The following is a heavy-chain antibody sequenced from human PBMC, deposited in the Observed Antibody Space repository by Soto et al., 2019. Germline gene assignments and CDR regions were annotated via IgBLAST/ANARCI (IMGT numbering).Heavy chain of an antibody. CDR1: GGSFSGYY. Sequence: PSETLSLTCAVYGGSFSGYYWSWIRHPPGKGLEWIGEINHSGSTNYNPSLKSRVTISVDTSKNQSSLKLSSVTAADTAVNYCARGKGRRSSRHYHYYGMDVGGQGTTLTGSS. J-gene: IGHJ6*02. V-gene: IGHV4-34*01. CDR3: ARGKGRRSSRHYHYYGMDV. D-gene: IGHD6-6*01. CDR2: INHSGST.